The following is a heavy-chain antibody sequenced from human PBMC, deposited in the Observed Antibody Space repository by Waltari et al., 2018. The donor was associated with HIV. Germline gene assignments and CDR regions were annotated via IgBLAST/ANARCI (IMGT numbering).Heavy chain of an antibody. V-gene: IGHV1-2*02. CDR1: GYTFTGYY. Sequence: QVQLVQSGAEVKKPGASVKVSCTAYGYTFTGYYVHWVRQAPGQGLEWMGWIIPKTGGSNTAQKFQGRVTMIRDTSISTAYMELSRLTADDTAVYYCARDNSSGWGDFDCWGQGTLVTVS. D-gene: IGHD6-19*01. J-gene: IGHJ4*02. CDR2: IIPKTGGS. CDR3: ARDNSSGWGDFDC.